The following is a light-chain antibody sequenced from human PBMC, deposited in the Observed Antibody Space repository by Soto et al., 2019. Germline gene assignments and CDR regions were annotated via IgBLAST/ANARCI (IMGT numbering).Light chain of an antibody. CDR3: HQYRTAPLT. V-gene: IGKV3-20*01. J-gene: IGKJ3*01. Sequence: EVVLTHSPGTLSLFPWEMVTLSCRASQSVAANYLAWYQQKRGQAPRLLIYGASSRATGIPDRFSGSGSGTDFTLTISRLEPEDFSVYYCHQYRTAPLTFGPGTKVDIK. CDR2: GAS. CDR1: QSVAANY.